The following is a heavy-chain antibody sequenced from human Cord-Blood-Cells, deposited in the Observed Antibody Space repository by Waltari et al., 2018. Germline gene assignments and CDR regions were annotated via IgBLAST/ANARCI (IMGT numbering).Heavy chain of an antibody. J-gene: IGHJ4*02. Sequence: QVQLQQWGAGLLKPSETLSLTCAVYGGSFSGYYWSWIRQPPGKGLEWIGEINHSGSTNYNPSLKGRVTISVDTSKNQFSLKLSSVTAADTAVYYCARAAMVRGVINWGQGTLVTVSS. D-gene: IGHD3-10*01. CDR2: INHSGST. CDR1: GGSFSGYY. CDR3: ARAAMVRGVIN. V-gene: IGHV4-34*01.